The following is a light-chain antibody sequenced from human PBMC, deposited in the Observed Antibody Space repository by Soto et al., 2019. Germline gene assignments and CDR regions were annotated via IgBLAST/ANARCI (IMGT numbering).Light chain of an antibody. V-gene: IGKV4-1*01. CDR2: WAS. J-gene: IGKJ5*01. Sequence: DIVTTQSPDSLAVSPGERATIHSKTTQRILFNSNKKDYLAWYQQKPGQPPKLLIYWASIRESGVPGRFSGSGSGTDFTLTISSLQAEDVALYYCQQYYSSITFGQGTRLEIK. CDR3: QQYYSSIT. CDR1: QRILFNSNKKDY.